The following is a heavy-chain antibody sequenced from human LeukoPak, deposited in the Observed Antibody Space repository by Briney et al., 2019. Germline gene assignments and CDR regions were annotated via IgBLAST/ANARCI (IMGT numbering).Heavy chain of an antibody. Sequence: PSQTLSLTCTVSGGSISSGSYYWSWIRQPAGKGLEWIGRIYTSGSTNYNPSLKSRVTISVDTSKNQFSLKLSSVTAADTAVYYCARARAHCSGGSCYSRVYDYWGQATLVTVSS. CDR3: ARARAHCSGGSCYSRVYDY. CDR2: IYTSGST. V-gene: IGHV4-61*02. D-gene: IGHD2-15*01. J-gene: IGHJ4*02. CDR1: GGSISSGSYY.